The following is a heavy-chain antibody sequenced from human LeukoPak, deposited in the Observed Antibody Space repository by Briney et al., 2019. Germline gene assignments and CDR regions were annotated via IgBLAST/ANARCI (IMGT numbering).Heavy chain of an antibody. CDR3: ARAEYCSGGSCLYLDY. CDR2: INPNSGGT. V-gene: IGHV1-2*04. D-gene: IGHD2-15*01. Sequence: GASVKVSCKASGYTFTSYYMHWVRQAPGQGLEWMGWINPNSGGTNYAQKFQGWVTMTRDTSISTAYMELSRLRSDDTAVYYCARAEYCSGGSCLYLDYWGQGTLVTVSS. CDR1: GYTFTSYY. J-gene: IGHJ4*02.